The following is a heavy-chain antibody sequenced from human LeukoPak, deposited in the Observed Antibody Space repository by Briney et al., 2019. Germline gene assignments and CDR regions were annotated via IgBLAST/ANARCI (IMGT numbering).Heavy chain of an antibody. Sequence: ASVKVSCKVSGYTLTELSMHWVRQAPGKGLEWMGGFDPEDGETIYAQKFQGRVTMTEDTSTDTAYMELSSLRSEDTAVYYCATESIYYDSSIRAFDIWGQGTMVTVSS. D-gene: IGHD3-22*01. J-gene: IGHJ3*02. V-gene: IGHV1-24*01. CDR2: FDPEDGET. CDR1: GYTLTELS. CDR3: ATESIYYDSSIRAFDI.